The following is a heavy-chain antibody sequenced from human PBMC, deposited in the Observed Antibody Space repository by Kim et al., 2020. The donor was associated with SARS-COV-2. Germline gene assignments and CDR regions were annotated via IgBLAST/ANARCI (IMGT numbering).Heavy chain of an antibody. V-gene: IGHV4-39*01. J-gene: IGHJ4*02. D-gene: IGHD6-13*01. Sequence: SLKSRVTISVDTSKNQFSLKLSSVTAADTAVYYCARRVVAAAGTLGVFDYWGQGTLVTVSS. CDR3: ARRVVAAAGTLGVFDY.